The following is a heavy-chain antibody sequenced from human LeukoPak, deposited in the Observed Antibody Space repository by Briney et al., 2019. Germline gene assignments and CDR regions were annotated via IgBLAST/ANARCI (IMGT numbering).Heavy chain of an antibody. CDR1: GFTFSSYW. V-gene: IGHV3-7*01. CDR2: IKQDGSEK. J-gene: IGHJ3*02. Sequence: GGSLRLSCAASGFTFSSYWMSWVRQAPGEGLEWVANIKQDGSEKYYVDSVKGRFTISRDNAKNSLYLQMNSLRAEDTAVYYCASLPSPYYDDDAFDIWGQGTMVTVSS. CDR3: ASLPSPYYDDDAFDI. D-gene: IGHD3-3*01.